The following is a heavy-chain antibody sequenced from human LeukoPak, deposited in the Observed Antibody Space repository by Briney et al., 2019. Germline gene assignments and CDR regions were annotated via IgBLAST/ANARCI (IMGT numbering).Heavy chain of an antibody. D-gene: IGHD2-2*01. CDR3: ARHSPYCSSTSCHYYYYYMDV. Sequence: SETLSLTCTVSGGSISSSSYYWGWIRQPPGKGLEWIGSIYYSGSTYYNPSLKSRVTISVDTSKNQFSLKLSSVTAADTAVYYCARHSPYCSSTSCHYYYYYMDVWGKGTTVTISS. CDR1: GGSISSSSYY. J-gene: IGHJ6*03. V-gene: IGHV4-39*01. CDR2: IYYSGST.